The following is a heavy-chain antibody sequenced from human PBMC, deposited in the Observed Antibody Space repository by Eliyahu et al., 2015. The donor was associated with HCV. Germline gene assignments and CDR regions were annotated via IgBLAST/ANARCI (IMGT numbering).Heavy chain of an antibody. V-gene: IGHV3-23*04. CDR1: GFTFSSYA. J-gene: IGHJ4*02. CDR2: ISATGGTS. CDR3: AKDSS. Sequence: EVQVVESGGGLVQPGGSLRLSCAASGFTFSSYAMTWVRQAPGKGLGWVSGISATGGTSYFADSVTGRFTISRDNSKNMLYLQMNSLRAEDTAVYYCAKDSSWGRGTLVTVSS.